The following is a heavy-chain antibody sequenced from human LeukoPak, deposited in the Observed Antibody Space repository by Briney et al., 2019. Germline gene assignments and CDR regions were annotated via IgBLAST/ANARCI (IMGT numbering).Heavy chain of an antibody. Sequence: PGGSLRLSCAASGFTFSSYWMHWVRQAPGKGLVWVSRINSDGSSTSYADSVKGRFTISRDNAKNTLYLQMNSLRAEDTAVYYCARDYYDSSGYRTPNWFDPWARKPWSPSPQ. J-gene: IGHJ5*02. CDR3: ARDYYDSSGYRTPNWFDP. CDR1: GFTFSSYW. D-gene: IGHD3-22*01. V-gene: IGHV3-74*01. CDR2: INSDGSST.